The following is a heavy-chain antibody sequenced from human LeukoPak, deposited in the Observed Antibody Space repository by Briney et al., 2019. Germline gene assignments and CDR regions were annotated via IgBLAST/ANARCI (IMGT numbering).Heavy chain of an antibody. CDR1: GYTFTSYA. Sequence: ASVKVSCKASGYTFTSYAMHWVRQAPGQRLEWMGWINAGNGNTKYSQKFQGRVTITRDTSASTAYMELSSLRSEDTAVYYCARGDIVVVTASVYGYYGMDVWGQGTTVTVSS. CDR2: INAGNGNT. V-gene: IGHV1-3*01. CDR3: ARGDIVVVTASVYGYYGMDV. J-gene: IGHJ6*02. D-gene: IGHD2-21*02.